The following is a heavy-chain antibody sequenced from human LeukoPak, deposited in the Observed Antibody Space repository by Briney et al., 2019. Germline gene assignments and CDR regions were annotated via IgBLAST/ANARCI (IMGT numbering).Heavy chain of an antibody. D-gene: IGHD3-3*01. CDR3: AKDFDFWSGYPFDY. CDR1: GFTFSSYA. CDR2: ISGSGGST. J-gene: IGHJ4*02. V-gene: IGHV3-23*01. Sequence: PGGSLSLSCAASGFTFSSYAMSWVRQAPGKGLEWVSAISGSGGSTYYADSVKGRFTISRDNSKNTLYLQMNSLRAEDTAVYYCAKDFDFWSGYPFDYWGQGTLVTVSS.